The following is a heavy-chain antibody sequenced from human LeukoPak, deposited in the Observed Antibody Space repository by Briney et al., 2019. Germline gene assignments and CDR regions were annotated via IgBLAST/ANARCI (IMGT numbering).Heavy chain of an antibody. CDR1: GGTFSSYA. J-gene: IGHJ6*03. V-gene: IGHV1-69*05. D-gene: IGHD2-15*01. CDR3: ARGALDCSGGSCYRRDYYYYMDV. Sequence: SVKVSCKASGGTFSSYAISWVRQAPGQGLEWMGGIIPIFGTANYAQKFQGRVTITTDESTSTAYMELSSLRSEDTAVYYCARGALDCSGGSCYRRDYYYYMDVWGKGTTVTVSS. CDR2: IIPIFGTA.